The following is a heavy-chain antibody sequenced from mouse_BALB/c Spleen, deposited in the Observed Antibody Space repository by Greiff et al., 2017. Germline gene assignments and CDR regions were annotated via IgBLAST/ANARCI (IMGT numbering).Heavy chain of an antibody. CDR1: GYTFTSYY. CDR2: INPSNGGT. D-gene: IGHD2-3*01. CDR3: TTIYDGYYGAY. J-gene: IGHJ3*01. V-gene: IGHV1S81*02. Sequence: QQSGAELVKPGASVKLSCKASGYTFTSYYMYWVKQRPGQGLEWIGEINPSNGGTNFNEKFKSKATLTVDKSSSTAYMQLSSLTSEDSAVYYCTTIYDGYYGAYWGQGTLVTVSA.